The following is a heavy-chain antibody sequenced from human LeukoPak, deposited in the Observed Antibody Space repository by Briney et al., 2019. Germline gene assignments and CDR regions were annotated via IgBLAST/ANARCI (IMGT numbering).Heavy chain of an antibody. J-gene: IGHJ3*02. CDR3: ARIEWERLGRAFDI. Sequence: PGGSLRLSCAASRFTVSDNYMTWVRQAPGRGLEWVSSIYSAGATHYAESVKGRFTISRDNSKNTLYLQMNSLRAEDMAVYYCARIEWERLGRAFDIWGQGTMVTVSS. V-gene: IGHV3-53*01. CDR2: IYSAGAT. D-gene: IGHD1-26*01. CDR1: RFTVSDNY.